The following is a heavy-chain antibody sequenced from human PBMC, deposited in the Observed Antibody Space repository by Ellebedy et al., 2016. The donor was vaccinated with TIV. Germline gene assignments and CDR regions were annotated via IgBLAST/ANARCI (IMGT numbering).Heavy chain of an antibody. D-gene: IGHD3-10*01. CDR3: ARDHWFGELEEEDFYYGMDV. CDR1: GASISTSY. Sequence: MPSETLSLTCSVSGASISTSYWSWIRQPPGKGLEWIGYIYHTGSANYNPSLRGRVTISINTSKNQFSLKLSSVTAADTAVYFCARDHWFGELEEEDFYYGMDVWGQGTAVTVSS. CDR2: IYHTGSA. J-gene: IGHJ6*02. V-gene: IGHV4-59*01.